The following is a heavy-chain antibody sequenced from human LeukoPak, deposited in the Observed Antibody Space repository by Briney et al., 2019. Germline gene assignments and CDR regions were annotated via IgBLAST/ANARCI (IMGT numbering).Heavy chain of an antibody. CDR2: IIPILGIA. CDR1: GGTFSSNT. V-gene: IGHV1-69*04. Sequence: ASVKVSCKASGGTFSSNTISWVRQAPGQGLEWMGRIIPILGIANYAQKFQGRVTITADKSTSTAYMELSSLRSEDTAVYYCARDKPYSSSWEPNWFDPWGQGTLVTVSS. J-gene: IGHJ5*02. D-gene: IGHD6-13*01. CDR3: ARDKPYSSSWEPNWFDP.